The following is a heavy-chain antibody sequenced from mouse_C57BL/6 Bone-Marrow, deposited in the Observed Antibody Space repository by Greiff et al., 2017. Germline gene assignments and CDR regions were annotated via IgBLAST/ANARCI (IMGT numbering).Heavy chain of an antibody. Sequence: EVMLVESGGGLVKPGGSLKLSCAASGFTFSSYAMSWVRQTPEKRLEWVATISDGGSYTYYPDNVKGRFTISRDNPKNNLYLQMSHLKSEDTAMYYCARQVWTGTFAYWGQGTLVTVSA. CDR3: ARQVWTGTFAY. D-gene: IGHD4-1*01. V-gene: IGHV5-4*03. J-gene: IGHJ3*01. CDR2: ISDGGSYT. CDR1: GFTFSSYA.